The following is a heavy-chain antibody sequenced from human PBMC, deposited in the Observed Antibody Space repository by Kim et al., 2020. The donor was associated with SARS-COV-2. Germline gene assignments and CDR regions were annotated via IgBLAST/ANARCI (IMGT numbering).Heavy chain of an antibody. D-gene: IGHD3-16*01. CDR3: ASDYDYVWGSYSGGFDY. V-gene: IGHV3-11*06. Sequence: VKGRFTISRDNAKNSLYLQMNSLGAEDTAVYYCASDYDYVWGSYSGGFDYWGQGTLVTVSS. J-gene: IGHJ4*02.